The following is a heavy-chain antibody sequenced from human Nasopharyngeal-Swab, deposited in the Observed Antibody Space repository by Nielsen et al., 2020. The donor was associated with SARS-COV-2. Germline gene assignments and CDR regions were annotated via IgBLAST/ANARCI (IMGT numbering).Heavy chain of an antibody. CDR3: ARDTPSMNYDFWSGYYIYYYGMDV. CDR2: ISAYNGNT. J-gene: IGHJ6*02. D-gene: IGHD3-3*01. Sequence: WVRQAPGQGLEWMGWISAYNGNTNYAQKLQGRVTMTTDTSTSTAYMELRSLRSDDTAVYYCARDTPSMNYDFWSGYYIYYYGMDVWGQGTTVTVSS. V-gene: IGHV1-18*01.